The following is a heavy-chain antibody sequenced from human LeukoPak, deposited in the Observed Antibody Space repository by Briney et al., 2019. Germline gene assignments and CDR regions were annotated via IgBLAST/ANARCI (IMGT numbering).Heavy chain of an antibody. D-gene: IGHD5-12*01. Sequence: GGSLRLSCAASGFTFSGYGMNWVRQAPGKGLEWVSYISSTSDYIYYADAVKGRFTISRDNAKNSLYLQMNSLRAEDTAVYYCARDGYVWFDPWGQGTLVTVSS. CDR3: ARDGYVWFDP. V-gene: IGHV3-21*04. CDR1: GFTFSGYG. CDR2: ISSTSDYI. J-gene: IGHJ5*02.